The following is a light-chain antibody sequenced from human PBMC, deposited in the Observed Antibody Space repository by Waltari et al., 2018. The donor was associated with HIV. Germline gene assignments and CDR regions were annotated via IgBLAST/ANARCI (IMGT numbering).Light chain of an antibody. Sequence: QSALTPPPSASGSPGQSVTISCTGPSSAVGRYAYVSWYQQHPGKAPKLLIYEVNKRPSGVPDRFSGSKSGNTASLTVSGLQAEDEAEYSCTSYAGINPVAFGGGTKLTVL. CDR2: EVN. CDR3: TSYAGINPVA. CDR1: SSAVGRYAY. J-gene: IGLJ2*01. V-gene: IGLV2-8*01.